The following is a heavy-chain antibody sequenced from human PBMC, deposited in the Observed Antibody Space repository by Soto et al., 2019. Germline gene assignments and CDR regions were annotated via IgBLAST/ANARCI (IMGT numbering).Heavy chain of an antibody. CDR3: AKDQLVWFGELLSYYYGMDV. CDR1: GFTFSSYA. D-gene: IGHD3-10*01. J-gene: IGHJ6*02. V-gene: IGHV3-23*01. CDR2: ISGSGGST. Sequence: EVQLLESGGGLVQPGGSLRLSCAASGFTFSSYAMSWVRQAPGKGLEWVSAISGSGGSTYYADSVKGRFTISRDNSKNTLYLQMSRLRAKDTAVYYCAKDQLVWFGELLSYYYGMDVWGQGTTVTVSS.